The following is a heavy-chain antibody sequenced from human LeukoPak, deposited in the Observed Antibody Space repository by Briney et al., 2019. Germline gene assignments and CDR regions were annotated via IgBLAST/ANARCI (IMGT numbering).Heavy chain of an antibody. V-gene: IGHV4-59*01. Sequence: PSETLSLXCTVSGGSISSYYWSWTRQPPGKGLEWIGYIYYSGSTNYNPSLKSRVTISVDTSKNQFSLKLSSVTAADTAVYYCARGTGYSNPDYWGQGTLVTVSS. CDR2: IYYSGST. CDR3: ARGTGYSNPDY. CDR1: GGSISSYY. D-gene: IGHD5-18*01. J-gene: IGHJ4*02.